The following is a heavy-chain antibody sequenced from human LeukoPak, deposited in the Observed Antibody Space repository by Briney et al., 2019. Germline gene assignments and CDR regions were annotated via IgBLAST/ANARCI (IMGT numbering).Heavy chain of an antibody. CDR2: INPSGGST. Sequence: ASVKVSCKASGYTFTSYYMHWVRQAPGQGLEWMGIINPSGGSTSYAQKFQGRVTMTRDTSTSTVYMELSSLRSEDTAVYYCANWPTSTYYYYGMDVWGQGTTVTVSS. CDR3: ANWPTSTYYYYGMDV. V-gene: IGHV1-46*01. CDR1: GYTFTSYY. J-gene: IGHJ6*02.